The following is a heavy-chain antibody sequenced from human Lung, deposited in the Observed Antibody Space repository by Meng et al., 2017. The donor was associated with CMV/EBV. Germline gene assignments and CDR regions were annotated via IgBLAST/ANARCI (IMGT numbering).Heavy chain of an antibody. D-gene: IGHD2-2*01. Sequence: SVKVSCXASGYTFTGYYMHWVRQAPGQGLEWMGWINPNSGDTNYAQKFQGRVTMTRDTSISTAYMELSRLRSDDTAVYYCARGVGYCSSTSCQVWFDPWGQGTLVTVSS. CDR3: ARGVGYCSSTSCQVWFDP. CDR2: INPNSGDT. V-gene: IGHV1-2*02. CDR1: GYTFTGYY. J-gene: IGHJ5*02.